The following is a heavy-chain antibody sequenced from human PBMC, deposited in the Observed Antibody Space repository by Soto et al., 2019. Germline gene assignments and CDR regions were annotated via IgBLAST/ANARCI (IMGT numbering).Heavy chain of an antibody. D-gene: IGHD3-9*01. Sequence: VQLVESGGGVVQPGRSLRLSCAASGFTFSSYAMHWVRQAPGKGLEWVAVISYDGSNKYYADSVKGRFTISRDNSKNTLYLQMNSLRAEDTAVYYCARDSGYILTGYYKLVEYYFDYWGQGTLVTVSS. CDR3: ARDSGYILTGYYKLVEYYFDY. V-gene: IGHV3-30-3*01. CDR2: ISYDGSNK. CDR1: GFTFSSYA. J-gene: IGHJ4*02.